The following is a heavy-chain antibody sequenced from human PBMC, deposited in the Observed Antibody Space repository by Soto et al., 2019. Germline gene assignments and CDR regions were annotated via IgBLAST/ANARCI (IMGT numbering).Heavy chain of an antibody. CDR3: ARGRYCLTGRCFPNWFDS. V-gene: IGHV4-30-4*01. D-gene: IGHD7-27*01. J-gene: IGHJ5*01. Sequence: SETLSLTCSVSGDSISNLDYFWAWIRQPPGQALEYIGYIYKSATTYYNPSFESRVAISDDTSKSQFSLNVTSVTAADTAVYFCARGRYCLTGRCFPNWFDSWGQGALVT. CDR1: GDSISNLDYF. CDR2: IYKSATT.